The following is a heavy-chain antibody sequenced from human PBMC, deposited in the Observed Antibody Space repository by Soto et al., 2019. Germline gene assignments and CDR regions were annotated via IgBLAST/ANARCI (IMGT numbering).Heavy chain of an antibody. V-gene: IGHV3-48*02. CDR1: GFTFSSYS. Sequence: EVQLVESGGGLVQPGGSLRLSCAASGFTFSSYSMNWVRQAPGKGLEWVSYISSSSSNIYYADSVKGRFTISRDNAKNSLYLQMNSLRDEDTAVYYCARDDDTAMGDPSLAGGYWGQGTLVTVSS. D-gene: IGHD5-18*01. CDR3: ARDDDTAMGDPSLAGGY. J-gene: IGHJ4*02. CDR2: ISSSSSNI.